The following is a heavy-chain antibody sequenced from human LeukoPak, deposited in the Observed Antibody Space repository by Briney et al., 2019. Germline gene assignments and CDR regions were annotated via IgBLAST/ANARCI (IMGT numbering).Heavy chain of an antibody. V-gene: IGHV3-74*01. J-gene: IGHJ4*02. Sequence: GGSLRLSCAASGFTFSSYWMHWVRQASGKGLVWVSRINSDGSSTSYADSVKGRFTISRDNAKNTLYLQMNSLRAEDTAVYYCARSLYGDYEDYWGQGTLVTVSS. CDR3: ARSLYGDYEDY. CDR2: INSDGSST. CDR1: GFTFSSYW. D-gene: IGHD4-17*01.